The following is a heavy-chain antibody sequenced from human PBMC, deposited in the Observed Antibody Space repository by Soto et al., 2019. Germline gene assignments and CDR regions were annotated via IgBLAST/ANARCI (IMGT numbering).Heavy chain of an antibody. Sequence: EVQLVESGGGLVKPGGSLRLSCAASGFTFSNAWMNWVCQAPGKGLEWVGRIKSKTDGGTTDYAAPVKGRFTISRDDSKNTLYLQMNSLKTEDTAVYYCTKAGYYYYGMDVWGQGTTVTVSS. CDR2: IKSKTDGGTT. CDR3: TKAGYYYYGMDV. CDR1: GFTFSNAW. V-gene: IGHV3-15*07. J-gene: IGHJ6*02.